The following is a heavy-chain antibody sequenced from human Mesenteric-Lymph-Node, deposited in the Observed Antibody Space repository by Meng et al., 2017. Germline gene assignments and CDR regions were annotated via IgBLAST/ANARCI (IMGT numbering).Heavy chain of an antibody. Sequence: GESLKISCAASGFTFSSYSMNWVRQAPGKGLEWVSSISSSSSYIYYADSVKGRFTISRDNAKNSLYLQMNSLRAEDTAVYYCARDYKGNSVCCYYYYYGMDVWGQGTTVTVSS. J-gene: IGHJ6*02. CDR2: ISSSSSYI. CDR3: ARDYKGNSVCCYYYYYGMDV. D-gene: IGHD4-23*01. V-gene: IGHV3-21*01. CDR1: GFTFSSYS.